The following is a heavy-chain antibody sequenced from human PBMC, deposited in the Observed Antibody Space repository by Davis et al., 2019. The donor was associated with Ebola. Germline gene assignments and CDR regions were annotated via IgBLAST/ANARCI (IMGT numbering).Heavy chain of an antibody. Sequence: ASVKVSCKASGYTFTGYYMHWVRQAPGRGLEWMGWINPNSGGTNYAQKFQGRVTMTRDTSISTAYMELSRLRSDDTAVYYCARDTPRLYDFWSAPPNWFDPWGQGTLVTVSS. CDR3: ARDTPRLYDFWSAPPNWFDP. J-gene: IGHJ5*02. CDR1: GYTFTGYY. V-gene: IGHV1-2*02. D-gene: IGHD3-3*01. CDR2: INPNSGGT.